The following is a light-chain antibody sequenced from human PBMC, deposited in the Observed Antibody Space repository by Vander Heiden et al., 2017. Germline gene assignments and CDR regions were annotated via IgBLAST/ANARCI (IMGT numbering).Light chain of an antibody. V-gene: IGKV1-6*01. Sequence: AIQMTQSPSSLSASVGDRVTITCRASQGIRNDLGWFQQKPGKAPKLLIYAASTLQTGVPSRFSGSRSGTDFTLTISSLQPEDFATYYCRQDDTYPRTFGQGTKVEVK. CDR2: AAS. CDR3: RQDDTYPRT. J-gene: IGKJ1*01. CDR1: QGIRND.